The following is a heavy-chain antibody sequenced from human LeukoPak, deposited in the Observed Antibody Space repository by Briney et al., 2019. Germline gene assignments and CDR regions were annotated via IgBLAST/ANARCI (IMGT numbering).Heavy chain of an antibody. D-gene: IGHD3-3*01. V-gene: IGHV1-69*02. CDR1: GGTFSSYT. Sequence: GSSVKVSCKASGGTFSSYTISWVRQAPGQGLEWMGRIIPILGIANYAQKFQGRVTITADKSTSTAYMELSSLRSEDTAVYYCARFQDYDFWSSYPPADYYYYMDVWGKGTTVTVSS. CDR3: ARFQDYDFWSSYPPADYYYYMDV. J-gene: IGHJ6*03. CDR2: IIPILGIA.